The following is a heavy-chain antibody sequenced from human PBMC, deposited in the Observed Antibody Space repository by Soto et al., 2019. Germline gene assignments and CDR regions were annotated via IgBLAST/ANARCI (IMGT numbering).Heavy chain of an antibody. V-gene: IGHV3-33*01. CDR2: IWYDASKQ. CDR3: APWAEGATEVH. Sequence: QVQLVESGGGVVQPGRSLRLSCDTSGFSFSVYGMHWVRQAPGKGLEWVAVIWYDASKQFYAASVEGRFTISRDNSKAILYLQINSLRAQDTAGYYCAPWAEGATEVHWGQGTLVTVSS. J-gene: IGHJ4*02. D-gene: IGHD2-15*01. CDR1: GFSFSVYG.